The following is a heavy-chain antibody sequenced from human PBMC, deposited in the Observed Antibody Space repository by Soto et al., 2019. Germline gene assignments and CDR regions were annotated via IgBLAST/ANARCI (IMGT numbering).Heavy chain of an antibody. CDR2: MYYTGNT. J-gene: IGHJ4*02. V-gene: IGHV4-39*01. CDR3: ARHLNPFSGYAPLFDY. CDR1: GGSISSSTYY. D-gene: IGHD5-12*01. Sequence: SETLSLTCTVSGGSISSSTYYWGWIRQPPGKRLEWIVSMYYTGNTYYNPSLKSRVTISVDTSKNQFSLKLRSVTAADTAVYYCARHLNPFSGYAPLFDYWGQGTLVTVSS.